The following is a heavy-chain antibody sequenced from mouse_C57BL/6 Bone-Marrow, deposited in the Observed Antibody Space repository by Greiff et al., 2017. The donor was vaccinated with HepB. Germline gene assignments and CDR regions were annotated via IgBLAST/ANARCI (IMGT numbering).Heavy chain of an antibody. V-gene: IGHV5-17*01. CDR1: GFTFSDYG. CDR2: ISSGSSTI. D-gene: IGHD1-1*01. CDR3: ARPGVVAPAY. J-gene: IGHJ3*01. Sequence: EVMLVESGGGLVKPGGSLKLSCAASGFTFSDYGMHWVRQAPEKGLEWVAYISSGSSTIYYADTVKGRFTISRDNAKNTLFLQMTSLRSEDTAMYYCARPGVVAPAYWGQGTLVTVSA.